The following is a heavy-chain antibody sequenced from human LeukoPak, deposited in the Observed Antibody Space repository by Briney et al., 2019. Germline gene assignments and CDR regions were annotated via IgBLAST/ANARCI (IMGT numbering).Heavy chain of an antibody. CDR2: INSDGKTT. V-gene: IGHV3-74*01. CDR1: GFNFGNYW. Sequence: GGSLRLSCAASGFNFGNYWMHWVRQAPGKGLVWVSGINSDGKTTNCADSVKGRFTISRDNAKNTLFLQMNSLRVEDTAVYYCAKLNSYWSFDYWGQGALVTVSS. J-gene: IGHJ4*02. CDR3: AKLNSYWSFDY. D-gene: IGHD1-26*01.